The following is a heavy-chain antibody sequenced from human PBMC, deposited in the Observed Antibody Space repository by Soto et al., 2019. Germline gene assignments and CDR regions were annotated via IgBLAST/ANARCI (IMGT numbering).Heavy chain of an antibody. CDR2: MNPNSGNT. Sequence: ASVKVSCKASGYTFTSYDINWVRQATGQGLEWMGWMNPNSGNTGYAQKFQGRVTMTRNTSISTAYMELSSLRAEDTAVYYCARDIGVPYSSRWYDGGNYGMDVWAQGTTVTVSS. J-gene: IGHJ6*02. CDR1: GYTFTSYD. D-gene: IGHD6-13*01. V-gene: IGHV1-8*01. CDR3: ARDIGVPYSSRWYDGGNYGMDV.